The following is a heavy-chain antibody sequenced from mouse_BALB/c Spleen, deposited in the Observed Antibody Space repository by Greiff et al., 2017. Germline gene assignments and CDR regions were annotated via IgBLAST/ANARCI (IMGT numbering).Heavy chain of an antibody. D-gene: IGHD1-2*01. CDR1: GYTFTSYW. CDR2: IYPGDGDT. V-gene: IGHV1-87*01. CDR3: ARGAFTTATFFDY. Sequence: VQLQQSGAELARPGASVKLSCKASGYTFTSYWMQWVKQRPGQGLEWIGAIYPGDGDTRYTQKFKGKATLTADKSSSTAYMQLSSLASEDSAVYYCARGAFTTATFFDYWGQGTTLTVSS. J-gene: IGHJ2*01.